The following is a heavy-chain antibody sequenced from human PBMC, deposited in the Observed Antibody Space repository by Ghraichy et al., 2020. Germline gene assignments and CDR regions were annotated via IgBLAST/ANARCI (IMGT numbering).Heavy chain of an antibody. CDR1: GGSFSGYY. CDR3: ASLRRT. CDR2: INHSGST. Sequence: SETLSLTCAVYGGSFSGYYWSWIRQPPGKGLEWIGEINHSGSTNYNPSLKSRVTISVDTSKNQFSLKLSSVTAADTAVYYCASLRRTWGQGTLVTVSS. J-gene: IGHJ4*02. V-gene: IGHV4-34*01. D-gene: IGHD3-16*01.